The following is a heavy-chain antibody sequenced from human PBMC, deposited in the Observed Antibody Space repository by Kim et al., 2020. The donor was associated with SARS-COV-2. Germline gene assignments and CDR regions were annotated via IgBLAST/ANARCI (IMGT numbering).Heavy chain of an antibody. CDR3: ARQLITFGGVIVGNYFDY. D-gene: IGHD3-16*02. Sequence: QGRVTITADESTSTAYMELSSLRSGDTAVYYCARQLITFGGVIVGNYFDYWGQGTLVTVSS. J-gene: IGHJ4*02. V-gene: IGHV1-69*01.